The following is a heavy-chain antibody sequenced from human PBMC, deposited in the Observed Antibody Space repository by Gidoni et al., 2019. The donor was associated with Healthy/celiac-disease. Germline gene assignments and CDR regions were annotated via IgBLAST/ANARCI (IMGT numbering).Heavy chain of an antibody. CDR3: VKEATGGAFDI. CDR1: GFTFSSYA. CDR2: ISSNGGST. V-gene: IGHV3-64D*06. Sequence: EVQVVESGGGLVQPGGSLRLSCSASGFTFSSYAMHWVRQAPGKGLEYVSAISSNGGSTYYADSVKGRFTISRDNSKNTLYLQMSSLRVEETAVYYCVKEATGGAFDIWGQGTMVTVSS. D-gene: IGHD3-10*01. J-gene: IGHJ3*02.